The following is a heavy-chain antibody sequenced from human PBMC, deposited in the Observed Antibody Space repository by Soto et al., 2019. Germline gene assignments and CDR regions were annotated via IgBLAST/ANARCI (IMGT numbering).Heavy chain of an antibody. V-gene: IGHV3-23*01. CDR3: AKEQKDSSSWSELNY. J-gene: IGHJ4*02. CDR2: ISGSGRST. Sequence: GGSLRLSCAASGFTFSSYAMSWVRQAPGKGLEWVSAISGSGRSTYYADSVKGRFTISRDNSKNTLYLQMNSLRAEDTAVYYCAKEQKDSSSWSELNYWGQGTLVTVSS. CDR1: GFTFSSYA. D-gene: IGHD6-13*01.